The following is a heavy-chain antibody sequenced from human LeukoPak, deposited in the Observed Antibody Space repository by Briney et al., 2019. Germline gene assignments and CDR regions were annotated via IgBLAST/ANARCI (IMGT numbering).Heavy chain of an antibody. CDR3: VRPTLTGGFDI. CDR1: GFTVANKY. V-gene: IGHV3-53*01. CDR2: IYTGGST. D-gene: IGHD2-8*02. Sequence: GGSLRLSCAASGFTVANKYMSWVRQAPGKGLEWVSIIYTGGSTFYADAVRGRFTISRDNSKNTLDLQMNGLRTEDTAVYYCVRPTLTGGFDIWGQGTMVTVSS. J-gene: IGHJ3*02.